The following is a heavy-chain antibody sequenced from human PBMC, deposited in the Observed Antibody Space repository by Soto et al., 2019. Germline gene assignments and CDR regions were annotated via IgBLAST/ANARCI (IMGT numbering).Heavy chain of an antibody. CDR3: GRDPYSGARYYLDL. D-gene: IGHD1-26*01. CDR1: GFTFSEYS. V-gene: IGHV3-64*04. CDR2: ISSDGDIT. J-gene: IGHJ4*02. Sequence: GGSLRLSCSASGFTFSEYSMHWVRQAPGKGLQYVSTISSDGDITYYADSVKGRFTISRDDSKQTAYLEMKSLRAEDTAVYYCGRDPYSGARYYLDLWGQGTQVTVSS.